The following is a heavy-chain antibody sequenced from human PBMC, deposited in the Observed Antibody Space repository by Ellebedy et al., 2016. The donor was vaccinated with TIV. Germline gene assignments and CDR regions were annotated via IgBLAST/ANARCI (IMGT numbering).Heavy chain of an antibody. J-gene: IGHJ4*02. CDR3: AKALSAYDYYVLDF. Sequence: AASVKVSCKTSGYTFAGYYIHWVRQAPGQGLEWMGWINPNTGATKYAQKFQVRVTMTRATSISTTYTELSSLRSDDAAVYYCAKALSAYDYYVLDFWGQGTLLTVSS. D-gene: IGHD3-10*02. V-gene: IGHV1-2*02. CDR1: GYTFAGYY. CDR2: INPNTGAT.